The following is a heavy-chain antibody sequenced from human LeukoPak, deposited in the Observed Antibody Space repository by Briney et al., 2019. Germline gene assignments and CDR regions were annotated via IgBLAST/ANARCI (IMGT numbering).Heavy chain of an antibody. J-gene: IGHJ6*03. D-gene: IGHD6-13*01. CDR1: GGSISTTSYY. CDR3: ARESRRIAAAGPSYYMDV. V-gene: IGHV4-39*07. CDR2: IYYSGST. Sequence: SETLSLTCTVSGGSISTTSYYWGWIRQPPGKGLEWIGSIYYSGSTYYNPSLKSRVTISVDTSKNQFSLMLNSVTAADTAVYYCARESRRIAAAGPSYYMDVWGRGTTVTVSS.